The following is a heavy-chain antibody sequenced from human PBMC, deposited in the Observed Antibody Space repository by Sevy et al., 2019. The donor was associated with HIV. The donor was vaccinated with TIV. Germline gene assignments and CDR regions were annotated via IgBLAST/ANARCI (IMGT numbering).Heavy chain of an antibody. CDR3: ATVMGAGAAGAFDI. Sequence: GGSLRLSFAGSGFSFKNVWMTWVRQTPGKGLEWVGHAKRKSDGGSIDYGSPVNGRFTISRDDSKDMLYLQMSSLKTEDTGVYYCATVMGAGAAGAFDIWGQGTMVTVSS. D-gene: IGHD1-26*01. V-gene: IGHV3-15*01. CDR2: AKRKSDGGSI. J-gene: IGHJ3*02. CDR1: GFSFKNVW.